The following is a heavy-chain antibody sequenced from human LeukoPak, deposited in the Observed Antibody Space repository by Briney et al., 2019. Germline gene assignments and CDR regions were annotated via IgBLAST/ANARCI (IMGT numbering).Heavy chain of an antibody. CDR3: AKCAESYGNDAFDM. CDR2: IRGGGAGA. V-gene: IGHV3-23*01. CDR1: EFTFSSFA. J-gene: IGHJ3*02. Sequence: GGSLRLSCAASEFTFSSFAKSWVRQAPGKGLEWVSYIRGGGAGALYADSVKGRFTISRDNSKSTMYLQMNSLRVEDTAVYYCAKCAESYGNDAFDMWGPGTMVTVSS. D-gene: IGHD3-16*01.